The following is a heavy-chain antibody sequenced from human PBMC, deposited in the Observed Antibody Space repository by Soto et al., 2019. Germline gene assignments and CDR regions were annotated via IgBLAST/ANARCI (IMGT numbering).Heavy chain of an antibody. CDR3: ARDPGRYYYMDV. CDR1: GGSISSGGYY. CDR2: IYYSGST. Sequence: QVQLQESGPGLVKPSQTLSLTCTVSGGSISSGGYYWSWIRQHPGKGLEWIGYIYYSGSTYYNPSLKSRVTISVDTSKNQFSLKLSSVTAADTSVYHCARDPGRYYYMDVWGKGTTVTVSS. J-gene: IGHJ6*03. V-gene: IGHV4-31*03.